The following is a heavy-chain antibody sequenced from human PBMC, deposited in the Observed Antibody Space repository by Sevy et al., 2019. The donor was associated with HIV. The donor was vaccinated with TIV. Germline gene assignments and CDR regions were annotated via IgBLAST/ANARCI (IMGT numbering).Heavy chain of an antibody. Sequence: ASVKVSCKASGYTFTTYYIHWVRQAPGQGLEWMGLIDPSGSTRYAQKFQGRVSMTGDTSTTTLYMELSSLTSEDTAVYYCARDRDLSGSYLEYYYYAMDVWGQGTQVTVSS. V-gene: IGHV1-46*01. CDR2: IDPSGST. CDR3: ARDRDLSGSYLEYYYYAMDV. J-gene: IGHJ6*02. D-gene: IGHD1-26*01. CDR1: GYTFTTYY.